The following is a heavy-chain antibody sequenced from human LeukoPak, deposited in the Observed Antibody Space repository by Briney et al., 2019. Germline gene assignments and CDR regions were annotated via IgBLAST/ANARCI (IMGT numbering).Heavy chain of an antibody. J-gene: IGHJ4*02. CDR1: GFTFDDYA. V-gene: IGHV3-9*01. CDR3: ARDGGSGWYSDY. D-gene: IGHD6-19*01. Sequence: GRSLRLSCAASGFTFDDYAMHWVRQAPGKGLEWVSGISWNSGSIGYADSVKGRFTISRDSAKSSLYLQMNSLRAEDTAFYHCARDGGSGWYSDYWGQGTLVTVSS. CDR2: ISWNSGSI.